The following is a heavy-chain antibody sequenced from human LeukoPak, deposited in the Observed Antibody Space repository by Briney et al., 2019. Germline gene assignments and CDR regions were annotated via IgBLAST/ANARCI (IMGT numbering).Heavy chain of an antibody. CDR3: AKDPRGGYCSGGSCYSHYYYYMDV. CDR2: ISGSGGST. J-gene: IGHJ6*03. Sequence: PGGSLRLSCAAYGVTFSSYAMSWVRQAPGKGLEWASAISGSGGSTYYADSVKGRFTISRDNSKNTLYLQMNSLRAEDTAVYYCAKDPRGGYCSGGSCYSHYYYYMDVWGKGTTVTVSS. V-gene: IGHV3-23*01. CDR1: GVTFSSYA. D-gene: IGHD2-15*01.